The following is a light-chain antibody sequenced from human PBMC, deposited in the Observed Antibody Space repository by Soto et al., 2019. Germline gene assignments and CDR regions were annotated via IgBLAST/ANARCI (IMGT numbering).Light chain of an antibody. Sequence: AIQMTQSPSSLSASVGDRVTITCRASQGIRNDLGWYQQKPGKAPKLLIYAASSLQRGVPSRFSGSGSSTDVTRTISSLQPEDFATYYCLQDYNYPRTFGQGTKVEIK. V-gene: IGKV1-6*01. CDR1: QGIRND. CDR2: AAS. CDR3: LQDYNYPRT. J-gene: IGKJ1*01.